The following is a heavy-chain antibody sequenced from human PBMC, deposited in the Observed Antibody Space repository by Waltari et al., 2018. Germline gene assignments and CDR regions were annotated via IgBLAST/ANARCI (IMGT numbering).Heavy chain of an antibody. D-gene: IGHD1-26*01. CDR1: GGTFSSYA. CDR2: ISPSLGTA. CDR3: ARERGIVGATTPTNDAFDI. Sequence: QVQLVQSGAEVKKPGSSVKVSCKASGGTFSSYAISWVRQAPGQGLEWMGGISPSLGTANYAQKCQGRVTITADESTSTAYMELSSLRSEDTAVYYCARERGIVGATTPTNDAFDIWGQGTMVTVSS. J-gene: IGHJ3*02. V-gene: IGHV1-69*13.